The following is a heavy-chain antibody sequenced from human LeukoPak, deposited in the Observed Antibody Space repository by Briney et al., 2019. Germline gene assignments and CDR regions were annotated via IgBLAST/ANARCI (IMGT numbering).Heavy chain of an antibody. Sequence: SQTLSLTCTVSGGSISSGSYYWSWIRQPAGKGLEWIGRIYTSGSTNYNPSLKSQVTISVDTSKNQFSLKLSSVTAADTAVYYCARDITRWGGNAFDIWGQGTMVTVSS. V-gene: IGHV4-61*02. CDR1: GGSISSGSYY. D-gene: IGHD3-10*01. CDR2: IYTSGST. CDR3: ARDITRWGGNAFDI. J-gene: IGHJ3*02.